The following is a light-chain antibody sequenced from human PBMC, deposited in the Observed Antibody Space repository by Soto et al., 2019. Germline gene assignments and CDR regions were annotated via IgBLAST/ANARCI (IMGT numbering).Light chain of an antibody. CDR2: GRN. Sequence: QSVLTQPPSASGTPGQRVTISCSGSSSNIGSHTVDWYQQLPGTAPKLLMYGRNQRPSGVPDRFSGSKSGTSASLAISGLQSEDEADYYCAAWDDSLNGHVLGTGTKLTVL. J-gene: IGLJ1*01. CDR1: SSNIGSHT. V-gene: IGLV1-44*01. CDR3: AAWDDSLNGHV.